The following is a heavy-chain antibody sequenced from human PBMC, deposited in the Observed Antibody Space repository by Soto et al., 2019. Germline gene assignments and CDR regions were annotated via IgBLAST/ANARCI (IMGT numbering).Heavy chain of an antibody. D-gene: IGHD6-19*01. J-gene: IGHJ5*02. CDR1: GFTFSSYS. CDR3: AREGGSGWYEGDL. CDR2: ISSRSSYI. V-gene: IGHV3-21*01. Sequence: EVQLVESGGGLVKPGGSLRLSCAASGFTFSSYSMNWVRQAPGKGLEWVSSISSRSSYIYYADSVKGRFTIPRDNAKNSLYLQMNSLRAEDTAVYYCAREGGSGWYEGDLWGQGTLVTVSS.